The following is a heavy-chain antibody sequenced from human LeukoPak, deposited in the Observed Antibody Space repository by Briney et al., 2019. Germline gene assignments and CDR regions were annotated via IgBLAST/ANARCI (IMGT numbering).Heavy chain of an antibody. CDR1: GYTFTGYY. CDR2: INPNSGGT. D-gene: IGHD6-19*01. V-gene: IGHV1-2*02. Sequence: ASVKVSCKASGYTFTGYYMHWVRQAPGQGLEWMGWINPNSGGTNYAQKFQGRVTMTRDTSISTAYMELGRLRSDDTAVYYCARISSGWLSDRGDYWGQGALVTVSS. CDR3: ARISSGWLSDRGDY. J-gene: IGHJ4*02.